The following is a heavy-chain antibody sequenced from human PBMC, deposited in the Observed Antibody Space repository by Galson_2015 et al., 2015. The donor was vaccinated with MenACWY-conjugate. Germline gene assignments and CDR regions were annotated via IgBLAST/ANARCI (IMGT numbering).Heavy chain of an antibody. CDR2: INSDGRST. CDR3: DRLGGNYRPASHFDD. D-gene: IGHD1-26*01. V-gene: IGHV3-74*01. J-gene: IGHJ4*02. Sequence: SLRLSCAASGFTLSSYWMHWVRQAPGKGLVWVSRINSDGRSTSYADSVKGRFTITRDNAKNTQCLQMNSLRAEDTAVYYCDRLGGNYRPASHFDDWGQGTLGTVSS. CDR1: GFTLSSYW.